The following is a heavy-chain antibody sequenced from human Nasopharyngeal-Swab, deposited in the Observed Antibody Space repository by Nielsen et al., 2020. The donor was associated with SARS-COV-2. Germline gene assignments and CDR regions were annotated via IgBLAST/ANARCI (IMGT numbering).Heavy chain of an antibody. CDR3: ARERRDGYNSVCSFDY. V-gene: IGHV4-4*07. CDR2: FYTSGST. J-gene: IGHJ4*02. Sequence: WIRPRPGTGLEWIGRFYTSGSTNSNPSLKSRVTMSVDTSKNQFSLKLSSVTAADAAVYYCARERRDGYNSVCSFDYWGQGTLVTVSS. D-gene: IGHD5-24*01.